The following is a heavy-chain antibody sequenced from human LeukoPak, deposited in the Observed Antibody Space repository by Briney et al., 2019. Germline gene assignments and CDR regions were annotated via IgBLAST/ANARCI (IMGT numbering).Heavy chain of an antibody. D-gene: IGHD6-13*01. J-gene: IGHJ4*02. CDR2: ISSSSITI. V-gene: IGHV3-48*02. CDR3: ARAFTTYSSNY. Sequence: GSLRLSCTASKFTFRNYAMNWVRQAPGKGLEWVSYISSSSITIYYADSVKGRFTISRDDAKNSLYLQVNSLRDEDTAVYYCARAFTTYSSNYWGQGTLVTVSS. CDR1: KFTFRNYA.